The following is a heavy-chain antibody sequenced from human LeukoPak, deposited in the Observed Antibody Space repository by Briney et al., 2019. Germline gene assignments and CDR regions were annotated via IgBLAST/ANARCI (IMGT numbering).Heavy chain of an antibody. Sequence: ASVKVSCKASGYPFTGYYIHWVRQAPGQGLEWMGWINPNSGGTNYAQKFQGRVTMTSDTSITTAYMDLSRLTSDGTAVYYCASAVEWLLYYFDYWGQGTLVTVSS. CDR1: GYPFTGYY. V-gene: IGHV1-2*02. CDR2: INPNSGGT. J-gene: IGHJ4*02. CDR3: ASAVEWLLYYFDY. D-gene: IGHD3-3*01.